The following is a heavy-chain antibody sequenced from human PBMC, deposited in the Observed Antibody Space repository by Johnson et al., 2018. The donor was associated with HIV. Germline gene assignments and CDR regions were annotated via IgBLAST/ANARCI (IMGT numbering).Heavy chain of an antibody. J-gene: IGHJ3*02. Sequence: QVTLVASGGGSVQPGGSLRLSCAASGFTVSSNYMSCVRQAPGEGLVLVPVISFDGNLKKYADSVKGRFTISRDNSMNMLYLQMNSLRVEDTAVYYCARDPAIRWSEWDSSGYYSPDAFDIWGQGTMVTVSS. CDR1: GFTVSSNY. D-gene: IGHD3-22*01. CDR2: ISFDGNLK. V-gene: IGHV3-33*08. CDR3: ARDPAIRWSEWDSSGYYSPDAFDI.